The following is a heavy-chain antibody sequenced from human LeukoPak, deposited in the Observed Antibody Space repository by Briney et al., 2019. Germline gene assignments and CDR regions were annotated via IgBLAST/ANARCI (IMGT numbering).Heavy chain of an antibody. CDR2: ISGSGGST. CDR1: GFTFSSYA. CDR3: AKDLQWLVARFDY. Sequence: TGGSLRLSCAASGFTFSSYAMSWVRQAPGEWLEWVSAISGSGGSTYYADSVKGRFTISRDNSKNTLYLQMNILRAEDTAVYYCAKDLQWLVARFDYWGQGTLVTVSS. D-gene: IGHD6-19*01. V-gene: IGHV3-23*01. J-gene: IGHJ4*02.